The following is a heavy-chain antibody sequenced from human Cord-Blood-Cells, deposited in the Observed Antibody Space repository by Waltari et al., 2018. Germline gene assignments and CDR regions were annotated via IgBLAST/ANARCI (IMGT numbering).Heavy chain of an antibody. Sequence: QVQLVQSGAEVKKPGSSVKVSCKASGGTFSSYAISWVRQAPGQGLEWMGGIIPIFGTANYAQKFQGRVTITADESTSTAYMELSSLRSEDTAVYYCARTETAPTALRYFDWLYYFDYWGQGTLVTVSS. V-gene: IGHV1-69*01. CDR2: IIPIFGTA. J-gene: IGHJ4*02. D-gene: IGHD3-9*01. CDR3: ARTETAPTALRYFDWLYYFDY. CDR1: GGTFSSYA.